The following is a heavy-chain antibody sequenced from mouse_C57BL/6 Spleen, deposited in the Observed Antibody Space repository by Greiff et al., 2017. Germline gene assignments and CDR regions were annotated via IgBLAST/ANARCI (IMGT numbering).Heavy chain of an antibody. CDR2: IYPGDGDT. J-gene: IGHJ2*01. V-gene: IGHV1-82*01. Sequence: VQLVESGPELVKPGASVKISCKASGYAFSSSWMNWVKQRPGKGLEWIGRIYPGDGDTNYNGKFKGKATLTADKSSSTAYMQLSSLTSEDSAVYFCARGGDLLWLRRGYYFDYWGQGTTLTVSS. D-gene: IGHD2-2*01. CDR1: GYAFSSSW. CDR3: ARGGDLLWLRRGYYFDY.